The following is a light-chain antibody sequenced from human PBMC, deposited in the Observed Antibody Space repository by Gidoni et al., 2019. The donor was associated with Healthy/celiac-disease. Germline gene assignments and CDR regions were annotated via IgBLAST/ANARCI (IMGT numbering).Light chain of an antibody. Sequence: ELVLTHSPATLSLSPGERATLSCRASQSVSSYLAWYQQKPGQDTRLLIYDASNRATGIPARFSGSGSGTDFTLTISSLEPEDFAVYYCQQRSNWPPLTFGGGTKVEIK. V-gene: IGKV3-11*01. CDR3: QQRSNWPPLT. CDR2: DAS. J-gene: IGKJ4*01. CDR1: QSVSSY.